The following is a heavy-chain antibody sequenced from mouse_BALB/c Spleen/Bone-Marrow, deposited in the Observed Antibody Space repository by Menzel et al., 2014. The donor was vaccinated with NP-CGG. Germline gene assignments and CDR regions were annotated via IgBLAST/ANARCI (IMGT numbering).Heavy chain of an antibody. J-gene: IGHJ1*01. V-gene: IGHV1-31*01. CDR1: GYSFTGYY. Sequence: EVKVEESGPELVKPGASVKISCKASGYSFTGYYMHWVKPSHGNSLDWIGYIYPYNGVSSYNQKFKGKATLTVDKSSSTAYTELRSLTSDDSAVYYCESRGEYFDVWGAGTTVTVSS. CDR2: IYPYNGVS. CDR3: ESRGEYFDV.